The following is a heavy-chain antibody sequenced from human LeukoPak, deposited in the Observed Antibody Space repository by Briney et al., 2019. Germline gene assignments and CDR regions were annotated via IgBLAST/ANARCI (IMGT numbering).Heavy chain of an antibody. D-gene: IGHD3-16*01. V-gene: IGHV3-74*01. Sequence: PGESLRLSFAASGFTFSTYWMHWVRQGPGKGLEWVSRINLDGRTTNYADSVEGRFTISRDNSKNTLYLQMNSLRAEDTAVYYCARDRGDGTAGFDYWGQGTLVTVSS. CDR3: ARDRGDGTAGFDY. J-gene: IGHJ4*02. CDR1: GFTFSTYW. CDR2: INLDGRTT.